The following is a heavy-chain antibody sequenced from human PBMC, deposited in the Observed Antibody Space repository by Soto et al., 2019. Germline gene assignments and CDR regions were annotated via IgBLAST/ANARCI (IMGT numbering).Heavy chain of an antibody. J-gene: IGHJ2*01. D-gene: IGHD3-3*01. CDR2: IIPIFGTA. CDR1: GGTFSSYA. CDR3: ARDLTIFGVVIGYFDL. Sequence: QVQLVQSGAEVKKPGSSVKVSCKASGGTFSSYAISWVRQAPGQGLEWMGGIIPIFGTANYAQKFQVRVTITADESTSTAYMELSSLKFEDSAVYYCARDLTIFGVVIGYFDLWGRCTLVTVSS. V-gene: IGHV1-69*01.